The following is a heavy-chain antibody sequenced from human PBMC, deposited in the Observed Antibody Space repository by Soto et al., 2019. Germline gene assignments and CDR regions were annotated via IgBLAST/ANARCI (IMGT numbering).Heavy chain of an antibody. CDR1: GFTFSSYG. Sequence: QVQLVESGGGVVQPGRSLRLSCAASGFTFSSYGMHWVRQAPGKGLEWVAVISYDGSNKYYADSVKGRFTISRDNSKHTLYLQMNSLRAEDTAVYYWANLHVPAATSTSHRVLDVCGQGTTVTVAS. CDR2: ISYDGSNK. CDR3: ANLHVPAATSTSHRVLDV. J-gene: IGHJ6*02. V-gene: IGHV3-30*18. D-gene: IGHD2-2*01.